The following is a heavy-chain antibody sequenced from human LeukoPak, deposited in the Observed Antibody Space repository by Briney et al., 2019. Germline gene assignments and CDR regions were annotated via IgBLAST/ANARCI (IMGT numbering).Heavy chain of an antibody. V-gene: IGHV3-23*01. Sequence: GGSLRLSCAASGFTFSSYTMRWVRQAPGEGLGWVSHICGGGGRPYSADSVKGRFTLSRDNTKKTLYLQINRLRAEGTAVYYCAKGLEYSSASSPDYWGQGTLVTVSS. CDR3: AKGLEYSSASSPDY. D-gene: IGHD6-6*01. CDR1: GFTFSSYT. J-gene: IGHJ4*02. CDR2: ICGGGGRP.